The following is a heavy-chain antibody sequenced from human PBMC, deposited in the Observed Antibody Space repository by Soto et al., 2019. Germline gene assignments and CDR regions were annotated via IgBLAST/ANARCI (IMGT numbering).Heavy chain of an antibody. J-gene: IGHJ3*02. CDR3: ARQAIGSSRAVDI. CDR1: GFAFSSHP. V-gene: IGHV3-23*01. CDR2: ISDSGGLT. D-gene: IGHD3-10*01. Sequence: PGGSLRLSCAASGFAFSSHPMSWVRQAPEKGLEWVSGISDSGGLTYNADSVKGRFTISRDNSKNTLYLQMNSLRAEDTAVYYCARQAIGSSRAVDIWGQGTMVTVSS.